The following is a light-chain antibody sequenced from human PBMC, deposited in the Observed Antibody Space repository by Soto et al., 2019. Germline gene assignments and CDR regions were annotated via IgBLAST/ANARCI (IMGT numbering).Light chain of an antibody. J-gene: IGKJ2*01. Sequence: IVLTQSPGTLSLSPVERATVSCRASETIGRAYFAWYQHRPGRTPRLVLSATSNRAAGIPDRFGGSGYGADFTLTISGVEPEDFAVYYCHQYETSPLTFGQGKKLEI. CDR2: ATS. CDR1: ETIGRAY. CDR3: HQYETSPLT. V-gene: IGKV3-20*01.